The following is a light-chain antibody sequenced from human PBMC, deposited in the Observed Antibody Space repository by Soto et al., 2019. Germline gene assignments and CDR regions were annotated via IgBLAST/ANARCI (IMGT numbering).Light chain of an antibody. CDR1: QSLLHITGETF. CDR2: EVS. V-gene: IGKV2D-29*02. CDR3: MQSTQRPPT. J-gene: IGKJ5*01. Sequence: DFLMTQTPLSLSVAPGQPASISCKSSQSLLHITGETFLFWYLQKPGQSPQLLIYEVSTRVSGVPDRFSGSGSGTDFTLEISRVETDDVGIYYCMQSTQRPPTFGQGTRLEIK.